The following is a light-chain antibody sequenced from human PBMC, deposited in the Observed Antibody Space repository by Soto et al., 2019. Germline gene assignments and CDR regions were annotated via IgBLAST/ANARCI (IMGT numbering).Light chain of an antibody. V-gene: IGKV1-39*01. CDR3: QRSFSTPLP. Sequence: DIQMTQSPSSLSASVGDRVTITCRASQSISSYLHWYQQKPGKAPKLLIYAASSLQSGVPSSFSGSGSGTDFTLTISSLQPEDFATYYCQRSFSTPLPFGGGTKVEIK. J-gene: IGKJ4*01. CDR1: QSISSY. CDR2: AAS.